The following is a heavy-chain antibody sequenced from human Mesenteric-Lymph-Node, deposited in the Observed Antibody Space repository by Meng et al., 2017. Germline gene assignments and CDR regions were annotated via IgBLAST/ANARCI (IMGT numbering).Heavy chain of an antibody. D-gene: IGHD1-14*01. CDR2: IYYSGST. Sequence: QVQLQESGQGLVKPSETRSLTCTGSGGSISSYYWSWIRQPPGKGLEWIGYIYYSGSTNYNPSLKSRVTISVDTSKSQFSLKLTSVTAADTAVYYCARENRNWFDPWGQGTLVTVSS. CDR3: ARENRNWFDP. CDR1: GGSISSYY. V-gene: IGHV4-59*01. J-gene: IGHJ5*02.